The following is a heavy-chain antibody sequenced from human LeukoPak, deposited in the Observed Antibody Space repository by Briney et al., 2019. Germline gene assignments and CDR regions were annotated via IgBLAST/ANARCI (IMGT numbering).Heavy chain of an antibody. V-gene: IGHV4-30-4*01. J-gene: IGHJ5*02. D-gene: IGHD3-10*01. CDR1: GGSISSGDYY. CDR2: IYYSGST. CDR3: ARGEGFGDWFDP. Sequence: SQTLSLTCTVSGGSISSGDYYWSWIRQPPGKGLEWIGYIYYSGSTYYSPSLKSRVTISVDTSKNQFSLKLSSVTAADTAVYYCARGEGFGDWFDPWGQGTLVTVSS.